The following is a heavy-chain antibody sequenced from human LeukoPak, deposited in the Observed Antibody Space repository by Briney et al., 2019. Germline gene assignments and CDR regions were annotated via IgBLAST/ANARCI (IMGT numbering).Heavy chain of an antibody. CDR3: ARAFYGDYCFDY. CDR2: ISYDGSNK. V-gene: IGHV3-30-3*01. J-gene: IGHJ4*02. CDR1: GFTFSSYA. Sequence: PGGSLRLSCAAPGFTFSSYAMHWVRQAPGKGLEWVAVISYDGSNKYYADSVKGRFTISRDNSKNTLYLQMNSLRAEDTAVYYCARAFYGDYCFDYWGQGTLVTVSS. D-gene: IGHD4-17*01.